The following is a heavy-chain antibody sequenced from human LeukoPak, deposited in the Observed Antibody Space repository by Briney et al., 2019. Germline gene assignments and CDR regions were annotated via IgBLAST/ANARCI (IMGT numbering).Heavy chain of an antibody. CDR1: GFTFSNYW. CDR3: ARVHDFWRGYYYFDY. D-gene: IGHD3-3*01. CDR2: INSDGSST. J-gene: IGHJ4*01. V-gene: IGHV3-74*01. Sequence: AGGSLRLSCAASGFTFSNYWMHWVRQGPGKGLVWVSHINSDGSSTSYADSVTGRFTISRDNAKNTLYLQMNSLRAEDTAVYYCARVHDFWRGYYYFDYWGQGTLVTVSS.